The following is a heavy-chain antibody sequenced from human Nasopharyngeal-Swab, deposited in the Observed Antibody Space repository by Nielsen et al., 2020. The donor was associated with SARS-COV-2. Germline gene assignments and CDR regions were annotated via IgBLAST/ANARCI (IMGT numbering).Heavy chain of an antibody. CDR3: AAGYSTNWFPSADIN. Sequence: SETLSLTCTVSGASITRREHCWSWIRQPPGQGLEWIGYIFYSGSTYFNPSLKSRITISTDTSKNQFSLKMTSVTAADTAVYYCAAGYSTNWFPSADINWGQGILVAVSS. J-gene: IGHJ4*02. CDR2: IFYSGST. CDR1: GASITRREHC. V-gene: IGHV4-30-4*01. D-gene: IGHD2-2*01.